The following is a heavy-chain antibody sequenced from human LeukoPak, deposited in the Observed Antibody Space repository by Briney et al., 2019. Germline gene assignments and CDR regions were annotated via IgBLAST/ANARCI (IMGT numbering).Heavy chain of an antibody. J-gene: IGHJ1*01. CDR1: GGSISSYY. CDR3: AGGSYYPLEYFQH. CDR2: FYYSGST. D-gene: IGHD1-26*01. Sequence: SETLSLTCTVSGGSISSYYWSWIRQPPGKGLEWVGYFYYSGSTNYNPSLKSRVTISVDTSKNQFSLKLSSVTAADTAVYYCAGGSYYPLEYFQHWGQGTLVTVSS. V-gene: IGHV4-59*08.